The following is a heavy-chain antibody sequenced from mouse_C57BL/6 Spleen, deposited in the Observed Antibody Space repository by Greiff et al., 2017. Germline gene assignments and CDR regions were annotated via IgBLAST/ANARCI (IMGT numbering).Heavy chain of an antibody. CDR2: INPNNGGT. J-gene: IGHJ2*01. CDR1: GYTFTDYY. D-gene: IGHD5-1*01. Sequence: EVQLQQSGPELVKPGASVKISCKASGYTFTDYYMNWVKQSHGKSLEWIGDINPNNGGTSYNQKFKGKATLTVDKSSSTAYMELRSLTSEDSAVYYCASSTPFDYWGQGTTLTVSS. CDR3: ASSTPFDY. V-gene: IGHV1-26*01.